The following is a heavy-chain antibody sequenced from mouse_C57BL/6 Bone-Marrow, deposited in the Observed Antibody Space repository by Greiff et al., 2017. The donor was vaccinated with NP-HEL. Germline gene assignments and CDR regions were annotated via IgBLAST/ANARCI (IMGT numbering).Heavy chain of an antibody. CDR3: ARSYGSSIDY. J-gene: IGHJ2*01. V-gene: IGHV1-61*01. D-gene: IGHD1-1*01. CDR1: GYTFTSYW. CDR2: IYPSDSET. Sequence: QVQLQQSGAELVRPGSSVKLSCKASGYTFTSYWMDWVKQRPGQGLEWIGNIYPSDSETHYNQKFKDKATLTVDKSSSTAYMQLSSLTSEDSAVYYCARSYGSSIDYWGQGTTLTVSS.